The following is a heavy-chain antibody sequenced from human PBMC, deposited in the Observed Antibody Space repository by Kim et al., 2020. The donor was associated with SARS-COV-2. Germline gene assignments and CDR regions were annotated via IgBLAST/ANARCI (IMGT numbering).Heavy chain of an antibody. Sequence: AQKRQGRVTMTTDTSTSTAYMELRSLRSDDTAVYYCARDRGAAAISSIDYWGQGTLVTVSS. J-gene: IGHJ4*02. D-gene: IGHD2-2*01. V-gene: IGHV1-18*01. CDR3: ARDRGAAAISSIDY.